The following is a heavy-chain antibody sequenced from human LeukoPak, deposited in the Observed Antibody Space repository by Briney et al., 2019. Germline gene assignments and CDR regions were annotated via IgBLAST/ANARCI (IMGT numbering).Heavy chain of an antibody. J-gene: IGHJ4*02. CDR2: IYTSGST. Sequence: SQTLSLTCTVSGGSISSGSYYWSWIRQPAGKGLEWIRRIYTSGSTNYNPSLKSRVTISVDTSKNQFSLKLSSVTAADTAVYYCASDKDPTAAGSNFDYWGQGTLVTVSS. CDR1: GGSISSGSYY. V-gene: IGHV4-61*02. D-gene: IGHD6-13*01. CDR3: ASDKDPTAAGSNFDY.